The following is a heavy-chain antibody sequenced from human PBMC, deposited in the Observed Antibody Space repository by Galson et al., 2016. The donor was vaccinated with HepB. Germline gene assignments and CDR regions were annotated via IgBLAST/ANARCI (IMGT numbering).Heavy chain of an antibody. V-gene: IGHV3-53*01. CDR3: ARDRNYYSSSTWYDVFDI. Sequence: SLRLSCAVSGFAVGRDYMSWVRQAPGKGLECVSVIYTGGYTYYADSVKGRFTISRDESKNTLFLEINSLSAEDTAVYYCARDRNYYSSSTWYDVFDIWGQGTMVTVSS. CDR2: IYTGGYT. D-gene: IGHD3-22*01. CDR1: GFAVGRDY. J-gene: IGHJ3*02.